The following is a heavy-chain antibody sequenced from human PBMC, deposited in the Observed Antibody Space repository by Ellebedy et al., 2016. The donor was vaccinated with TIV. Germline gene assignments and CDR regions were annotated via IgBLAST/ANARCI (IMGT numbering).Heavy chain of an antibody. CDR3: TTDDFGSGRGGWGDY. CDR1: GFTFSNVW. D-gene: IGHD3-10*01. CDR2: IKSKTFDGAT. V-gene: IGHV3-15*07. J-gene: IGHJ4*02. Sequence: GESLKISCAASGFTFSNVWMNWVRRAPGKGLECVGRIKSKTFDGATEYAAPVKGRFTISRDDSKNTLYLQMDSLNTEDTAVYYCTTDDFGSGRGGWGDYWGQGTLVTVSS.